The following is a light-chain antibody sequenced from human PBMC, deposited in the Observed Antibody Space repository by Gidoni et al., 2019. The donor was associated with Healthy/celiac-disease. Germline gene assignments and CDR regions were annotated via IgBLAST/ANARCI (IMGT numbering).Light chain of an antibody. CDR2: DAS. V-gene: IGKV1-33*01. Sequence: DIQMTQSPSSLSASVGDRVTITCQASQDISNYLNLYQQKPGKAPKLLIYDASNLETGVPSRFSGSVSGTDFTFTISSLQPEDIATYYCQQYDNLRFTFGPGTKVDIK. CDR1: QDISNY. J-gene: IGKJ3*01. CDR3: QQYDNLRFT.